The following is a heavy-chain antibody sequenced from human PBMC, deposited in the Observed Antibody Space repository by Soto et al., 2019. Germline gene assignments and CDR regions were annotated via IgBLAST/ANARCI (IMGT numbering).Heavy chain of an antibody. J-gene: IGHJ3*02. D-gene: IGHD4-17*01. CDR2: IYYSGST. CDR1: GGSISSYY. V-gene: IGHV4-59*12. CDR3: ARPYDYGDYDAFDI. Sequence: QVQLQESGPGLVKPSETLSLTCTVSGGSISSYYWSWIRQPPGKGLEWIGYIYYSGSTNYNPSLKSRVTVSVDSSKNRFSLKLRSGAAADGGVYYCARPYDYGDYDAFDIWGQGTMVTVSS.